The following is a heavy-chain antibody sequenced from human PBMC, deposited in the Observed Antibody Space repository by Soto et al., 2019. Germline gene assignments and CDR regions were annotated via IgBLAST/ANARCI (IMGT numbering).Heavy chain of an antibody. CDR3: ARVVIAADYYFDY. J-gene: IGHJ4*02. CDR1: GGSITNNNW. V-gene: IGHV4-4*02. D-gene: IGHD2-15*01. CDR2: MYHNGNT. Sequence: SETLSLTCGVSGGSITNNNWWSWVRQPPGKGLEWIGEMYHNGNTNYNPSLKSRVTISLDKSKNQLSLKLSSVTAADTAVYYCARVVIAADYYFDYWGPGTLVTVSS.